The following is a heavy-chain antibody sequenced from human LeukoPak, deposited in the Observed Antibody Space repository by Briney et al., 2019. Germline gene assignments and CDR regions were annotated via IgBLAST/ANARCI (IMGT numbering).Heavy chain of an antibody. Sequence: GASVKVSCKASGYTFTSYYMHWVRQAPGQGLEWMGIINSSGGSTSYAQKFQGRVTMTRDTSTSTVYMELSSLRSEDTAVYYCAREPRRWQLWPENTYYYYGMDVWGQGTTVTVSS. V-gene: IGHV1-46*01. CDR1: GYTFTSYY. CDR2: INSSGGST. J-gene: IGHJ6*02. D-gene: IGHD5-18*01. CDR3: AREPRRWQLWPENTYYYYGMDV.